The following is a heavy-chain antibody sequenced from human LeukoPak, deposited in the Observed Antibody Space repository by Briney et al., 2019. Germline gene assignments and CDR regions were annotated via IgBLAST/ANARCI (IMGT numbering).Heavy chain of an antibody. CDR2: INHSGST. CDR3: ARASTMVRGVTYFNYYYGMDV. J-gene: IGHJ6*02. V-gene: IGHV4-34*01. CDR1: GGSFSGYY. D-gene: IGHD3-10*01. Sequence: SETLSLTCAVYGGSFSGYYWSWIRQPPGKGLEWIGEINHSGSTNYNPSLKSRVTISVDTSKNQFSLKLSSATAADTAVYYCARASTMVRGVTYFNYYYGMDVWGQGTTVTVSS.